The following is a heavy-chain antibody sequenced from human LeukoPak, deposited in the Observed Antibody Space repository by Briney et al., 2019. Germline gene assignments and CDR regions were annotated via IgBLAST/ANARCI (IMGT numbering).Heavy chain of an antibody. CDR1: GFTFSSYW. CDR3: AKRDYFDSSGYYEFYFDY. D-gene: IGHD3-22*01. CDR2: INSDGSST. V-gene: IGHV3-74*01. J-gene: IGHJ4*02. Sequence: PGGSLRLSCAASGFTFSSYWMHWVRQAPGKGLVWVSRINSDGSSTSYADSVKGRFTISRDNSKNTLYLQMNSLRAEDTAIYYCAKRDYFDSSGYYEFYFDYWGQGTLVTVSS.